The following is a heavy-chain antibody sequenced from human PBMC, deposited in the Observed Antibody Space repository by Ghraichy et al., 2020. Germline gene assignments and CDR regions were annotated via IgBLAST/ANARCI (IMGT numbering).Heavy chain of an antibody. CDR1: GGSISSSSYY. D-gene: IGHD3-22*01. CDR3: AGHAVSSGYYRRYYYYYYMDV. CDR2: IYYSGST. J-gene: IGHJ6*03. V-gene: IGHV4-39*01. Sequence: SETLSLTCTVSGGSISSSSYYWGWIRQPPGKGLEWIGSIYYSGSTYYNPSLKSRVTISVDTSKNQFSLKLSSVTAADTAVYYCAGHAVSSGYYRRYYYYYYMDVWGKGTTVTVSS.